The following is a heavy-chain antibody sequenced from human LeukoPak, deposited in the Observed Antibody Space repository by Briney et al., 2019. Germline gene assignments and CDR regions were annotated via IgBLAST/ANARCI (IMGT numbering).Heavy chain of an antibody. CDR3: ARTTMVRGVSQPTNYGVGV. V-gene: IGHV4-34*01. J-gene: IGHJ6*02. Sequence: SETLSLTCAVYGGSFSGYYWSWIRQPPGKGLEWIGEINHSGSTNYNPSLKSRVTISVDTSKNQFSLKLSSVTAADTAVYYCARTTMVRGVSQPTNYGVGVWGQGTTVTVSS. CDR2: INHSGST. D-gene: IGHD3-10*01. CDR1: GGSFSGYY.